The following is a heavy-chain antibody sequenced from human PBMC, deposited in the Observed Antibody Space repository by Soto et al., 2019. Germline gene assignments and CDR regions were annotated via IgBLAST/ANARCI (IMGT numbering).Heavy chain of an antibody. V-gene: IGHV1-8*01. Sequence: QVQLVQSGAEVKKPGASVKVSCKASGYTFTSYDINWVRQATGQGLEWMGWMNPNSGNTGYAQKCXGRVTRPRNASXXXAXXELSSLRSEDTAVYYCARRGYSSSWCYYYSYGLDVWGHGTTVTVSS. CDR3: ARRGYSSSWCYYYSYGLDV. CDR2: MNPNSGNT. J-gene: IGHJ6*02. CDR1: GYTFTSYD. D-gene: IGHD6-13*01.